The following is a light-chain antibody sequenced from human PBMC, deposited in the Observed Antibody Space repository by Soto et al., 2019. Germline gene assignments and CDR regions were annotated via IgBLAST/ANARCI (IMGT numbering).Light chain of an antibody. J-gene: IGLJ1*01. CDR1: SGDVGVYNF. V-gene: IGLV2-14*01. Sequence: QSVLTQPACGSWSPVQSVAISCPGTSGDVGVYNFLSWHQRHAGKAPKRMICGVGNRPXXVXXRSSGSKSGNTASLTISGLQAEDEADYYCSSYTSSSTYVFGTGTKVTVL. CDR3: SSYTSSSTYV. CDR2: GVG.